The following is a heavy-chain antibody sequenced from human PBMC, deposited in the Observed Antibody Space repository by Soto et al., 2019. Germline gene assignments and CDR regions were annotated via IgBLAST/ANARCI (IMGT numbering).Heavy chain of an antibody. D-gene: IGHD3-9*01. CDR2: INSDGSST. V-gene: IGHV3-74*01. Sequence: GGSLRLSCAVSGFTFSSYWMHCVRQAPGKGLVWVSRINSDGSSTSYADSVKGRFTISRDNAKNTLYLQMNSLRAEDTAVYYCARDRRGFYDILTGYTYYYYYGMDVWGQGTTVTVSS. J-gene: IGHJ6*02. CDR3: ARDRRGFYDILTGYTYYYYYGMDV. CDR1: GFTFSSYW.